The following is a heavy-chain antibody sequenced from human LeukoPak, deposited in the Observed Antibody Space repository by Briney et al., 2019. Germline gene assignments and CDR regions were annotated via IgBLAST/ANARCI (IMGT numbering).Heavy chain of an antibody. D-gene: IGHD1-7*01. V-gene: IGHV3-30*18. Sequence: PGGSLRLSCAASGFTFSSYGMHWVRQAPGKGLEWVAVISYDGSDKYYADSVKGRFTISRDNSKNTLYLQMNSLRTEDTAVYYCAKGIITGTTEYYGMDVWGQGTTVTVSS. CDR1: GFTFSSYG. J-gene: IGHJ6*02. CDR3: AKGIITGTTEYYGMDV. CDR2: ISYDGSDK.